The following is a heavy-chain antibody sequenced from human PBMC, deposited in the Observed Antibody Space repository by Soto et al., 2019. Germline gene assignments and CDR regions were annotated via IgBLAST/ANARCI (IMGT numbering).Heavy chain of an antibody. V-gene: IGHV1-2*02. D-gene: IGHD5-18*01. CDR1: GYTFTGYY. CDR2: INPNSGGT. CDR3: ARDASETFRNSYNNDY. Sequence: SVKVSCKASGYTFTGYYMHWVRQAPGQGLEWMGWINPNSGGTNYAQKFQDRVTMTRDTSISITYMELIRLSSDDTAVYYCARDASETFRNSYNNDYWGQGTLVTVSS. J-gene: IGHJ4*02.